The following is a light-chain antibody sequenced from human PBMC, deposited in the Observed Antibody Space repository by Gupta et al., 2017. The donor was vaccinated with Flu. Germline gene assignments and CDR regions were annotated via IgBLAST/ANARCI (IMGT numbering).Light chain of an antibody. CDR2: QDS. J-gene: IGLJ2*01. CDR3: QAWGGGTVV. Sequence: SLDLAQPPSVAVDPGQTATIPCSGDILGDNFVSWYQHKAGQSPLLVIYQDSNRPAGIPDRFSGANSVNTATLTISGAQALDEADYYCQAWGGGTVVFGGGTRLTV. V-gene: IGLV3-1*01. CDR1: ILGDNF.